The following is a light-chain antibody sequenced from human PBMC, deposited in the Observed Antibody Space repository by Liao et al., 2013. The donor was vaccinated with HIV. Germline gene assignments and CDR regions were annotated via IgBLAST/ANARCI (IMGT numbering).Light chain of an antibody. V-gene: IGLV3-21*01. J-gene: IGLJ1*01. CDR3: QAWDSSTAYV. CDR2: YDS. CDR1: NIGSKS. Sequence: SYELTQPPSVSVAPGQTARITCGGTNIGSKSVHWYRQKPGQAPMLVIYYDSDRPSGIPERFSGSNSGNTATLTISGTQAMDEADYYCQAWDSSTAYVFGTGTKVTVL.